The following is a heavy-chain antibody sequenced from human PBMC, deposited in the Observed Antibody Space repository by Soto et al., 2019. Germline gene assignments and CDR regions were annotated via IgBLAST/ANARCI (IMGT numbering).Heavy chain of an antibody. CDR2: IDPSDSYT. J-gene: IGHJ6*02. V-gene: IGHV5-10-1*01. CDR3: VRRAEGRPGDGYYYVALDV. CDR1: GYSFTSYW. D-gene: IGHD6-6*01. Sequence: PGESLKISCKGSGYSFTSYWISWVRQMPGKGLEWMGRIDPSDSYTNYSPSFQGHVTISADKSTSTAFLQWSTLKASDTAMYYCVRRAEGRPGDGYYYVALDVWGQGTTVTVSS.